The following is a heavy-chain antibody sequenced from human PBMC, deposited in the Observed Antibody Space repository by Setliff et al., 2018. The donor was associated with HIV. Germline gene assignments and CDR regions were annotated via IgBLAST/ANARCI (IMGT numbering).Heavy chain of an antibody. CDR2: ISSSSSTR. D-gene: IGHD4-17*01. V-gene: IGHV3-48*01. J-gene: IGHJ4*02. CDR3: ARDQNGDYFIFDY. Sequence: GGSLRLSCAASGFTFSSYSMNWVRQAPGKGLEWVSYISSSSSTRYYADSVKGRFTISRDNAKNSLYLQMNSLRAEDTAVYYCARDQNGDYFIFDYWGQGTLVTVSS. CDR1: GFTFSSYS.